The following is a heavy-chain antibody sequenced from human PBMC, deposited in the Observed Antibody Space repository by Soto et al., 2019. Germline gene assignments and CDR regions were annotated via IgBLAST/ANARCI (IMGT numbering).Heavy chain of an antibody. D-gene: IGHD3-10*01. CDR2: ISAYNGNT. J-gene: IGHJ6*02. V-gene: IGHV1-18*01. Sequence: ASVKVYFKASGYTFTSYGISWVRQAPGQGLEWMGWISAYNGNTNYAQKLQGRVTMTTDTSTSTAYMELRSLRSDDTAVYYCARDQGSYYYYYYYGMDVWGQGTTVTVSS. CDR3: ARDQGSYYYYYYYGMDV. CDR1: GYTFTSYG.